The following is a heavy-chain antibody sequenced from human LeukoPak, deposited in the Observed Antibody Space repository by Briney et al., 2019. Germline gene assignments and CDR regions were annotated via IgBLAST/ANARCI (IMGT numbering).Heavy chain of an antibody. CDR2: IIPIFGTA. J-gene: IGHJ4*02. CDR3: ASLLTYYYDSSGYSV. V-gene: IGHV1-69*01. Sequence: SVKVSCKASVGTFSSYAISWVRQAPGQGLEWMGGIIPIFGTANYAQKFQGRVTITADESTSTAYMELSSLRSEDTAVYYCASLLTYYYDSSGYSVWGQGTLVTVSS. D-gene: IGHD3-22*01. CDR1: VGTFSSYA.